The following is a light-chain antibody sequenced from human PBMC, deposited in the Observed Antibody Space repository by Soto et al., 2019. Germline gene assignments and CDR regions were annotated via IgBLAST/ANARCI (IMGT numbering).Light chain of an antibody. Sequence: DIVMTQSPDSLAVSLGERATINCKSSRSVLYSSNNKNYLAWYQQKPGQPPNLVIYWASIRQSGVPDRFSGGGSGTDFTLTISSLQAEDVAVYYCQQYYSDPPTFGQGTRLEIK. CDR3: QQYYSDPPT. CDR2: WAS. J-gene: IGKJ2*01. CDR1: RSVLYSSNNKNY. V-gene: IGKV4-1*01.